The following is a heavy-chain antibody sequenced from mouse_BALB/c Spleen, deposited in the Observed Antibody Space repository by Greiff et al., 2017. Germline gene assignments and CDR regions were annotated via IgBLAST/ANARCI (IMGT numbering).Heavy chain of an antibody. Sequence: EVQLVESGPGLVKPSQSLSLTCSVTGYSITSGYYWNWIRQFPGNKLEWMGYISYDGSNNYNPSLKNRISITRDTSKNQFFLKLNSVTTEDTATYYCARDRAYYDAMDYWGQGTSVTVSS. V-gene: IGHV3-6*02. CDR1: GYSITSGYY. CDR2: ISYDGSN. J-gene: IGHJ4*01. D-gene: IGHD2-10*01. CDR3: ARDRAYYDAMDY.